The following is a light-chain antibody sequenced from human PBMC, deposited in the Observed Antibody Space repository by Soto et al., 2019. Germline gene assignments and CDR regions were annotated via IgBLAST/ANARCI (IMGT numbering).Light chain of an antibody. Sequence: QSVLTQPASVSGSPGQSITISCTGTSGDIGAYNYVSWYQQHPGKAPKLMIYDVSDRPSGVSNRFSGSKSGNTASLTISGLRAEDEADYYCSSYTTSNTLLFGGGTKLTVL. J-gene: IGLJ2*01. CDR1: SGDIGAYNY. V-gene: IGLV2-14*01. CDR2: DVS. CDR3: SSYTTSNTLL.